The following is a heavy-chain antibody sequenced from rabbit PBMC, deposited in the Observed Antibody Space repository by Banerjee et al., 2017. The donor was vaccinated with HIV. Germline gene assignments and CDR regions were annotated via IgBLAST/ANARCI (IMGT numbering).Heavy chain of an antibody. Sequence: QQQLEESGGGLVQPEGSLTLTCKASGFDFSSNAMCWVRQAPGKGLELIACIGTSSGITWYASWVNGRFTISKTSSTTVTLQMTSLTAADTATYFCARPRYAGNTGNNYGFGLWGPGTLVTVS. CDR1: GFDFSSNA. CDR2: IGTSSGIT. D-gene: IGHD4-2*01. J-gene: IGHJ4*01. CDR3: ARPRYAGNTGNNYGFGL. V-gene: IGHV1S47*01.